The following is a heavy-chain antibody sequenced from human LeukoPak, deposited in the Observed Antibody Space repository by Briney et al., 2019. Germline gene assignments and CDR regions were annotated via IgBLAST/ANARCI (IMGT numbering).Heavy chain of an antibody. V-gene: IGHV5-51*01. Sequence: GESLKISCRGSGYTFATFWIGWVRQKPGKGLEWMGYIYPGDSETRYSPSFQGQVTISADKSTSTAYLQWKSLQSSDTAMYYAVAGNGDYFDYWGHGTLVTVSS. CDR2: IYPGDSET. CDR3: VAGNGDYFDY. CDR1: GYTFATFW. J-gene: IGHJ4*01. D-gene: IGHD6-19*01.